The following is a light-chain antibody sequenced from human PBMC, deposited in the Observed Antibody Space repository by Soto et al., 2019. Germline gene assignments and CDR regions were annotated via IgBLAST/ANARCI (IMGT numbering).Light chain of an antibody. V-gene: IGLV2-14*01. Sequence: QSVLTQPASVSGSPGQSITISCTGTSSDVGGYNYVSWYQQHPGKAPKLMIFEVSNRPSGVSNRFSGSKSGNTASLTISGLQAEDEADYSCSSYTSSTTLVLFGGGTKLTVL. CDR1: SSDVGGYNY. CDR2: EVS. J-gene: IGLJ2*01. CDR3: SSYTSSTTLVL.